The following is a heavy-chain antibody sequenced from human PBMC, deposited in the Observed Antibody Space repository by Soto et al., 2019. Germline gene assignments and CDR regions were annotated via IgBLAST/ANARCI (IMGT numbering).Heavy chain of an antibody. Sequence: ASVKVSCKASGYTFTSYYMHWVRQAPGQGLEWMGIINPSGGSTTYAQKFQGRVTMTRDTSTSTVYMELSSLRSEDTAMYYCARKVYYFDSSGYYFDFWGQGTLVTVSS. CDR1: GYTFTSYY. J-gene: IGHJ4*02. CDR2: INPSGGST. V-gene: IGHV1-46*01. CDR3: ARKVYYFDSSGYYFDF. D-gene: IGHD3-22*01.